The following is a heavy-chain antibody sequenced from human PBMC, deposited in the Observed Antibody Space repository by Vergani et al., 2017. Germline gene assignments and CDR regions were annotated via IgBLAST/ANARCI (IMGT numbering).Heavy chain of an antibody. J-gene: IGHJ3*01. CDR1: GYTFTGYY. CDR3: ASSNWIHVRPIYAFDV. D-gene: IGHD1-20*01. V-gene: IGHV1-2*02. CDR2: INPNSGGT. Sequence: QVQLVQSGAEVKKPGASVKVSCKASGYTFTGYYMHWVRQAPGQGLEWMGWINPNSGGTNYAQKSQGRVTMTRDTSISTTYMELSRLRSDDTAVYYCASSNWIHVRPIYAFDVWREGTLVTVSS.